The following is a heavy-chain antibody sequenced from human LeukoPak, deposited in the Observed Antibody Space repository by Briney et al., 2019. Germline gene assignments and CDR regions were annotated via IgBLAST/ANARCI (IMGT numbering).Heavy chain of an antibody. J-gene: IGHJ6*02. D-gene: IGHD2-2*01. CDR1: GYTFTVYY. V-gene: IGHV1-2*02. CDR2: INPNSGGT. CDR3: AREIRSPVVPAATRMDV. Sequence: ASVKVSCKASGYTFTVYYMHWVRQAPGQGLEWLGWINPNSGGTNYAQKFQGRVTMTRDTSISTAYMELSRLRSDDTAVYYCAREIRSPVVPAATRMDVWGQGTTVTVSS.